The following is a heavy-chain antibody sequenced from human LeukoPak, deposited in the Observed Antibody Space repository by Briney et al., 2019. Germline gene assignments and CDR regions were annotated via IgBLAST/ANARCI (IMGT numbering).Heavy chain of an antibody. J-gene: IGHJ4*02. CDR2: IVVGSGNT. V-gene: IGHV1-58*01. Sequence: GTSVKVSCKASVFTFTSSAVQWVRQARGQRLEWIGWIVVGSGNTNYAQKFQERVTITRDMSTSTAYMELSSLRSEDTAVYYCAAQSPGVTASFDYWGQGTLVTVSS. CDR1: VFTFTSSA. CDR3: AAQSPGVTASFDY. D-gene: IGHD2-21*02.